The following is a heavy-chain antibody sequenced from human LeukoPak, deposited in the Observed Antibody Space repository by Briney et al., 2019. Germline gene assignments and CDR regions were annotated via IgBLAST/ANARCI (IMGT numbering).Heavy chain of an antibody. Sequence: PGGSLRLSCAASGFTFSSYVMSWVRQAPGKGLEWVSAISGSGGGTYYADSVKGRFTIARDNSKNTLYLQMNSLRAEDTAVYYCAISTSGSFGYWGQGTLVTVSS. D-gene: IGHD6-19*01. CDR3: AISTSGSFGY. V-gene: IGHV3-23*01. J-gene: IGHJ4*02. CDR1: GFTFSSYV. CDR2: ISGSGGGT.